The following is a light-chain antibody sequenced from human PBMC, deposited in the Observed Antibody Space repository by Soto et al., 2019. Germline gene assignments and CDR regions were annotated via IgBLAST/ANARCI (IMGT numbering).Light chain of an antibody. CDR2: AAS. CDR3: QQLNSYPRT. Sequence: IQLTQSPSSLSASVGDRVTITCRASQGISSYLAWYQQKPGKAPKLLIYAASTLQSEVPSRFSGSGSGTDFTLTISSLQPEDFATYDCQQLNSYPRTFGQGTKVEIK. V-gene: IGKV1-9*01. J-gene: IGKJ1*01. CDR1: QGISSY.